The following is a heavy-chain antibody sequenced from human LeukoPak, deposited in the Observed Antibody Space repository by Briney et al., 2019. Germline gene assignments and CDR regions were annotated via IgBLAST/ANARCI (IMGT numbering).Heavy chain of an antibody. CDR3: ARLGYYGSGSYRWYGMDV. Sequence: GESLKISCKGSGYSFTSYWIGWVRQMPGKGLEWMGIIYPGDSDTRYSPSFQGQVTISADKSISTAYLQWSSLKASDTAMYYCARLGYYGSGSYRWYGMDVWGQGTTVTVSS. J-gene: IGHJ6*02. V-gene: IGHV5-51*01. CDR1: GYSFTSYW. D-gene: IGHD3-10*01. CDR2: IYPGDSDT.